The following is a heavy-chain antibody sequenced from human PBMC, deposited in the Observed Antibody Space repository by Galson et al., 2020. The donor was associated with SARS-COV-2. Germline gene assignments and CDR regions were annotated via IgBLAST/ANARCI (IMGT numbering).Heavy chain of an antibody. J-gene: IGHJ4*02. CDR3: ARDPDPYSSGWYRYYFDY. CDR1: GFTFSSYA. V-gene: IGHV3-30-3*01. CDR2: ISYDGSNK. Sequence: TGGSLRLSCAASGFTFSSYAMHWVRQAPGKGLEWVAVISYDGSNKYYADSVTGRFTISRDNSKNTLYLQMNSLRAEDTAVYYCARDPDPYSSGWYRYYFDYWGQGTLVTVSS. D-gene: IGHD6-19*01.